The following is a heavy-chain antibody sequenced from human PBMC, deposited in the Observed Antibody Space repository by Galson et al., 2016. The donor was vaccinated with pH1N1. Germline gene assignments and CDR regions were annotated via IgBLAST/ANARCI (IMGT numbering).Heavy chain of an antibody. J-gene: IGHJ4*02. CDR1: GYTFTTFG. D-gene: IGHD1-1*01. CDR2: ISTSKGNT. Sequence: SVKVSCKASGYTFTTFGISWVRQAPGKGLEWLGWISTSKGNTKNAQRLLDRVTMTRDTSTSTVFMELTSLRSDDTAIYYCARDQNWNLDYWGQGTLFTVSS. V-gene: IGHV1-18*01. CDR3: ARDQNWNLDY.